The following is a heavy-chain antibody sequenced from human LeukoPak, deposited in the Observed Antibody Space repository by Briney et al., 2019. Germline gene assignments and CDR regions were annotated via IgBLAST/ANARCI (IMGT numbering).Heavy chain of an antibody. CDR2: ISYDGSNK. Sequence: GGSLRLSCAASGFTFSSYGMHWVRQAPGKGLEWVAVISYDGSNKYYADSVKGRFTISRDNSKDTLYLQMNSLRAEDTAVYYCARGGGYSYGSFDYWGQGTLVTVSS. D-gene: IGHD5-18*01. V-gene: IGHV3-30*03. J-gene: IGHJ4*02. CDR1: GFTFSSYG. CDR3: ARGGGYSYGSFDY.